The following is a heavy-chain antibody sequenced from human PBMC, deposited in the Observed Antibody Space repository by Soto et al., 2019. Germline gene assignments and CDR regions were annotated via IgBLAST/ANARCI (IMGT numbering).Heavy chain of an antibody. CDR1: GGSISSGDYY. V-gene: IGHV4-30-4*01. D-gene: IGHD4-17*01. J-gene: IGHJ4*02. Sequence: SETLSLTCTVSGGSISSGDYYLSWIRQPPGKGLEWIGYIYYSGSTYYNPSLKSRVTISVDTSKNQFSLKLSSVTAADTAVYYCARGVTTRKPYYFDYWGQGTLVTVSS. CDR2: IYYSGST. CDR3: ARGVTTRKPYYFDY.